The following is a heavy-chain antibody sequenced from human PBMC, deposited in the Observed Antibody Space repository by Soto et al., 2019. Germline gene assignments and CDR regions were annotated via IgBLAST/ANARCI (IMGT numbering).Heavy chain of an antibody. CDR3: AKDSGKVIYYYDSSGYLDY. CDR2: ISYDGSNK. V-gene: IGHV3-30*18. J-gene: IGHJ4*02. Sequence: GGSLRLSCAASGFTFSSYGMHWVRQAPGKGLEWVAVISYDGSNKYYADSVKGRFTISRDNSKNTLYLQMNSLRAEDTAVYYCAKDSGKVIYYYDSSGYLDYWGQGTLVTVSS. CDR1: GFTFSSYG. D-gene: IGHD3-22*01.